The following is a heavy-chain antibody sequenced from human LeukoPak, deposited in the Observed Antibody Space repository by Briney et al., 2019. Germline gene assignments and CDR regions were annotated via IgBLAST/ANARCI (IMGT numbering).Heavy chain of an antibody. J-gene: IGHJ4*02. D-gene: IGHD1-26*01. CDR2: ITKNGGNT. V-gene: IGHV3-64*01. CDR3: RAVGDTDDY. CDR1: GFSFSDYP. Sequence: GGSLRLSCAASGFSFSDYPMHWVRQAPGKELEYVALITKNGGNTFYANSVKGRFTISRDDSKNTLFLQMGSLRLEDMAVYYCRAVGDTDDYWGQGTLVTVSS.